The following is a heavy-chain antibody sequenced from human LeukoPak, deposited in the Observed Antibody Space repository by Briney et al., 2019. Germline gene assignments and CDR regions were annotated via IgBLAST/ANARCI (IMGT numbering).Heavy chain of an antibody. CDR1: GRSFSGYY. CDR3: ARVASGYCSSTSCYSGGWFDP. J-gene: IGHJ5*02. Sequence: SETLTLTCAVYGRSFSGYYWSWIRQPPGKALEWIGEINHSGSTNYNPSLKSRVTKSVDTSKNQFSLKLSSVTAADTAVYYCARVASGYCSSTSCYSGGWFDPWGQGTLVTGSS. CDR2: INHSGST. V-gene: IGHV4-34*01. D-gene: IGHD2-2*01.